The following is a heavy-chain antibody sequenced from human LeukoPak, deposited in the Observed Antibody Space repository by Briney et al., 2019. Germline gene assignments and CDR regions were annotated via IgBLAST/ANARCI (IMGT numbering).Heavy chain of an antibody. Sequence: SETLSLTCTVSGGSISSGDYYWSWIRRPPGKGLEWNGYIYYSGSTYYNPSLKSRVTISVDTSKNQFSLKLSSVTAADTAVYYCARTYILTGYYTFDYWGQGTLVTVSS. CDR2: IYYSGST. CDR1: GGSISSGDYY. V-gene: IGHV4-30-4*08. J-gene: IGHJ4*02. D-gene: IGHD3-9*01. CDR3: ARTYILTGYYTFDY.